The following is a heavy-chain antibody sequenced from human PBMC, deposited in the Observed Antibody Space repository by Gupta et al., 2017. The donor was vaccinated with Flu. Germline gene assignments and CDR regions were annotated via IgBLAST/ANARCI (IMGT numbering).Heavy chain of an antibody. Sequence: EQLVESGGDLVSPGGSLRLSCTASGFSLSRYGVNWVRQAPGKGLEWLSYISSSSGTIYYADSVKGRFTISRDNAQETVFLQMSRLRDDDTGVYVCARKKEEFGDNCFGPWGQGTLVTVSS. V-gene: IGHV3-48*02. CDR1: GFSLSRYG. J-gene: IGHJ5*02. D-gene: IGHD3-16*01. CDR3: ARKKEEFGDNCFGP. CDR2: ISSSSGTI.